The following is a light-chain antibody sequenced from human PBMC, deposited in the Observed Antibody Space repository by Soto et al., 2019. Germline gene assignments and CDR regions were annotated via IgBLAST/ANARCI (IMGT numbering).Light chain of an antibody. CDR1: QSVSSN. CDR3: QQYNNWPQT. V-gene: IGKV3-15*01. CDR2: GAS. Sequence: IVMTQSPATLSVSPGERATLSCRASQSVSSNLAWYQQKPGQAPRLLIYGASTRATGIPARFSGSGSGTDFTLTISSLEPEDFAVYYCQQYNNWPQTFGQGTKVDIK. J-gene: IGKJ1*01.